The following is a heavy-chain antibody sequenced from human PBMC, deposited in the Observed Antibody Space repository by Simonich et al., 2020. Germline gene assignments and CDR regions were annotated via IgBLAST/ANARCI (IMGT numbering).Heavy chain of an antibody. J-gene: IGHJ5*02. CDR2: IKHRGSH. CDR3: ARCGLLNSDILTGYHNWFDP. CDR1: GGSFSGYY. D-gene: IGHD3-9*01. Sequence: QVQLQQWGAGLLMPSETLSLTCAVSGGSFSGYYWSWIRPPPGKGLGWFGEIKHRGSHNHNPARTRRVTISVSTSKNRFSLKLSSVTAAATAVYYCARCGLLNSDILTGYHNWFDPWGQGTLVTVSS. V-gene: IGHV4-34*01.